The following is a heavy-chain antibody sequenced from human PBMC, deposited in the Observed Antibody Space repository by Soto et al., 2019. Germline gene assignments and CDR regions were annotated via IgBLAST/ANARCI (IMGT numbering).Heavy chain of an antibody. CDR2: INKNGGST. CDR3: AKRPSYDVVT. J-gene: IGHJ5*02. D-gene: IGHD3-3*01. V-gene: IGHV3-23*01. Sequence: EVQLLESGGGLVQPGGSLRLSCAASGFTFSTYAMSWVRQAPGKGLEWVSSINKNGGSTFYADSVKGRFTISRDNSKDTLFLQMNSMRAEDTALYYCAKRPSYDVVTWGQGTLVTVSS. CDR1: GFTFSTYA.